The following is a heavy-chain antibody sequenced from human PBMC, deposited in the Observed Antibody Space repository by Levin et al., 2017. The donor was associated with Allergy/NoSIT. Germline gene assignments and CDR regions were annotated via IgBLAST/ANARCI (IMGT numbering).Heavy chain of an antibody. D-gene: IGHD2-15*01. J-gene: IGHJ3*02. V-gene: IGHV3-11*01. Sequence: GGSLRLSCAASGFTFSDYYMSWIRQAPGKGLEWVSYISSSGSTIYYADSVKGRFTISRDNAKNSLYLQMNSLRAEDTAVYYCARASLGYCSGGSCSYAFDIWGQGTMVTVSS. CDR1: GFTFSDYY. CDR2: ISSSGSTI. CDR3: ARASLGYCSGGSCSYAFDI.